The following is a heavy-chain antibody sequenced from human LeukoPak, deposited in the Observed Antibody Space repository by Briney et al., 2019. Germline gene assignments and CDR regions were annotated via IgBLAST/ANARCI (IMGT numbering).Heavy chain of an antibody. CDR1: GGSFSGYY. V-gene: IGHV4-34*01. J-gene: IGHJ5*02. CDR2: INHSGST. D-gene: IGHD6-13*01. Sequence: SETLSLTCAVYGGSFSGYYWSWTRQPPGKGLEWIGEINHSGSTNSNPSLKSRVTISVDASKNQFSLKLRSVTAADTAVYYCARGGTAAAFGWFDPWGQGTLVTVSS. CDR3: ARGGTAAAFGWFDP.